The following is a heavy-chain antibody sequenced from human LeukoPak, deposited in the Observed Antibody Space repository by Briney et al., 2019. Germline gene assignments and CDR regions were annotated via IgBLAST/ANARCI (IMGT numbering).Heavy chain of an antibody. V-gene: IGHV1-46*01. Sequence: GASVKVSCKASGYTFTSYYMHWVRQAPGQGLEWMGIINPSGGSTSYAQKFQGRVTMTRDMSTSTVYMELSSLRSEDTAVYYCARQMTTTLGTVRFFDYWGQGTLVTVSS. J-gene: IGHJ4*02. D-gene: IGHD1-26*01. CDR3: ARQMTTTLGTVRFFDY. CDR2: INPSGGST. CDR1: GYTFTSYY.